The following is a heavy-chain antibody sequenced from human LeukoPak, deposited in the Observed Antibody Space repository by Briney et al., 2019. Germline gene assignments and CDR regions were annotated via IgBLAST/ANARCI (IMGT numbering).Heavy chain of an antibody. Sequence: GGSLRLSCAASGFTFGTYSMNWVRQAPGKGLEWVSYISSSSSTIYYADSVKGRFTISRDNAKNSLYLQMNSLRAEDTAVYYCARIGHFLFDYWGQGTLVTVSS. D-gene: IGHD3-3*02. V-gene: IGHV3-48*01. CDR1: GFTFGTYS. J-gene: IGHJ4*02. CDR3: ARIGHFLFDY. CDR2: ISSSSSTI.